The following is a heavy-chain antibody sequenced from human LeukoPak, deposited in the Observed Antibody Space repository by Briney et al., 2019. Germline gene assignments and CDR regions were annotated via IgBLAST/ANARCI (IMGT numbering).Heavy chain of an antibody. CDR2: IYYSGSN. Sequence: GSLRLSCAASGFTFSSYEMNWVRQPPGKGLEWIGSIYYSGSNYYNPFLKSRVTISVDMSRKHFFLDLSSVTAADTAVYYCARAVHYSGTSDQYTGGWYYFDFWGQGTLVTVSS. D-gene: IGHD3-10*01. CDR1: GFTFSSYE. V-gene: IGHV4-39*07. J-gene: IGHJ4*02. CDR3: ARAVHYSGTSDQYTGGWYYFDF.